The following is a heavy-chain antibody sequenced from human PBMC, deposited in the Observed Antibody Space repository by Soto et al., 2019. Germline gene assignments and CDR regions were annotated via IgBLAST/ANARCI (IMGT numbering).Heavy chain of an antibody. CDR3: AKDLNGYGYYDGAFDI. V-gene: IGHV3-23*01. D-gene: IGHD4-17*01. J-gene: IGHJ3*02. CDR1: GFTFSSYA. Sequence: EVQLLESGGGLVQPGGSLRLSCAASGFTFSSYAMSWVRQAPGKGLEWVSAISGSGGSTYYADSVKGRFTISRDNSQKTLYLQMNSLRAEDTAVYYCAKDLNGYGYYDGAFDIWGQGTMVTVSS. CDR2: ISGSGGST.